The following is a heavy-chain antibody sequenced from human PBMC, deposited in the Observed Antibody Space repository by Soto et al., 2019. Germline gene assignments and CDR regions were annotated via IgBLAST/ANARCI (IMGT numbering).Heavy chain of an antibody. CDR1: GFTFSSYG. J-gene: IGHJ5*02. CDR3: ARGVRGYCSGGSCYGIWFDP. Sequence: GGSLRLSCAASGFTFSSYGMHWVRQAPGKGLEWVAVIWYDGSNKYYADSVKGRFTISRDNSKNTLYLQMNSLRAEDTAVYYCARGVRGYCSGGSCYGIWFDPWGQGA. D-gene: IGHD2-15*01. CDR2: IWYDGSNK. V-gene: IGHV3-33*01.